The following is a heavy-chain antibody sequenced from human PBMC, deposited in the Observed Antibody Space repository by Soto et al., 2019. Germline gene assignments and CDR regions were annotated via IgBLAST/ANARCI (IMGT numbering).Heavy chain of an antibody. CDR3: AHRATMTIFGLIIDNGIWFDP. J-gene: IGHJ5*02. D-gene: IGHD3-3*01. CDR1: GFSLSTSVAA. V-gene: IGHV2-5*02. CDR2: IYWDGDK. Sequence: QINLIESGPTLVKPTQTLTLTCTFSGFSLSTSVAAVGWVRQPPGRALEWLALIYWDGDKRYNASLGNRLTITKDTSMNQVGLTLTNVDPADTATYYCAHRATMTIFGLIIDNGIWFDPWGQGTRVIVSS.